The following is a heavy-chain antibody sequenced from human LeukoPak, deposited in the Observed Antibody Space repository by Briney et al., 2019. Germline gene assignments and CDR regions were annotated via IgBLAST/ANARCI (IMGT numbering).Heavy chain of an antibody. CDR2: IRSKANSYAT. CDR1: GFTFSGSA. Sequence: AGGSLRLSCAASGFTFSGSAMHWVRQASGKGLEWVGRIRSKANSYATAYAASVKGRFTISRDDSKNTAYLQMNSLKTEDTAVYYCTRGLRRDGYIYDAFDIWGQGTMVTVSS. D-gene: IGHD5-24*01. CDR3: TRGLRRDGYIYDAFDI. V-gene: IGHV3-73*01. J-gene: IGHJ3*02.